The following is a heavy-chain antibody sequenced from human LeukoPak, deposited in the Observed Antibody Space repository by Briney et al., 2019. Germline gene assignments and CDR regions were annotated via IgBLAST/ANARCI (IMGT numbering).Heavy chain of an antibody. CDR2: IGTAGDT. CDR3: AREHCSSTSCYFDY. Sequence: GGSRRLSCAASGFTFSSYDLPWFGQAQGKVLDWVSAIGTAGDTYYPGSVKGRFTISRENAKNSLYLQMNSLRAGDTAVYYCAREHCSSTSCYFDYWGQGTLVTVSS. V-gene: IGHV3-13*01. J-gene: IGHJ4*02. CDR1: GFTFSSYD. D-gene: IGHD2-2*01.